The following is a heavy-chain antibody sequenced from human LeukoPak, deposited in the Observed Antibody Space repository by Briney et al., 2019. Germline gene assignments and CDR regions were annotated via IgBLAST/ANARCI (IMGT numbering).Heavy chain of an antibody. V-gene: IGHV4-59*08. CDR3: ARRSIDDRSGYFLNAFDI. Sequence: KSSETLSLTCTVSGGSISSYYWSWIRQPPGKGLEWIGYIYYSGSTNYNPSLKSRVTISVDTSKNQFSLKLSSVTAADTAVYYCARRSIDDRSGYFLNAFDIWGQGTMVTVSS. J-gene: IGHJ3*02. CDR1: GGSISSYY. CDR2: IYYSGST. D-gene: IGHD3-22*01.